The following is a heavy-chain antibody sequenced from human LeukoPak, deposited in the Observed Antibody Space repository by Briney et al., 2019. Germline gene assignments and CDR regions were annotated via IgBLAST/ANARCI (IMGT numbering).Heavy chain of an antibody. CDR3: ARDQSCSGGSCYDY. Sequence: GASVKVSCKASGYTFTSYGIGWVRQAPGQGLEWMGWISAYNGNTNYAQKLQGRVTMTTDTSTSTAYMELRSLRSDDTAVYYCARDQSCSGGSCYDYWGQGTLVTVSS. J-gene: IGHJ4*02. V-gene: IGHV1-18*01. D-gene: IGHD2-15*01. CDR1: GYTFTSYG. CDR2: ISAYNGNT.